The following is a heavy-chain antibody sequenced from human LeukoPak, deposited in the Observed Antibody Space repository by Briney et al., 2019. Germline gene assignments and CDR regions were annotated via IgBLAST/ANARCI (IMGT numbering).Heavy chain of an antibody. CDR1: GDSISSSSYY. CDR3: ASLGASGYVHY. J-gene: IGHJ4*02. V-gene: IGHV4-39*01. D-gene: IGHD3-10*02. CDR2: IYYSGST. Sequence: SETLSLTCTVSGDSISSSSYYWGWIRQPSGRGLEWIASIYYSGSTYYNPSLKSRVTISVDTSKNQSSLNLSSVTAADTSFYYCASLGASGYVHYWGQGTLVTVSS.